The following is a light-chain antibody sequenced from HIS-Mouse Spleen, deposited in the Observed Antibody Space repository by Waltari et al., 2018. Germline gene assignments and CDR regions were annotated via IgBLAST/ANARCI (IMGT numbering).Light chain of an antibody. CDR3: SSYTSSSTEV. Sequence: QSALTQPASVSGSPGQSITISCTGTSSDVGGYNYVSWYQQHPGKAPNLMIYDVSNRPSGVANRCSGSKSGNTASLTISGLQAEDEADYYRSSYTSSSTEVFGGGTKLTVL. V-gene: IGLV2-14*03. J-gene: IGLJ2*01. CDR2: DVS. CDR1: SSDVGGYNY.